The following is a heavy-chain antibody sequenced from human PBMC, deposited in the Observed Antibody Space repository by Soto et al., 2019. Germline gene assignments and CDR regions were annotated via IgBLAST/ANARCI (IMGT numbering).Heavy chain of an antibody. CDR3: ARRGPGTYFDY. J-gene: IGHJ4*02. Sequence: EVQLLDSGGGLVQPGGSLRISCAASGFTFSSYAMNWVRQAPVKGLEWVSVISGSGDSTYYADSVKGRFTISRDNSKNTLYLQMNSLRAEDTAVYYCARRGPGTYFDYRGQGTLVTVSS. V-gene: IGHV3-23*01. CDR2: ISGSGDST. D-gene: IGHD6-13*01. CDR1: GFTFSSYA.